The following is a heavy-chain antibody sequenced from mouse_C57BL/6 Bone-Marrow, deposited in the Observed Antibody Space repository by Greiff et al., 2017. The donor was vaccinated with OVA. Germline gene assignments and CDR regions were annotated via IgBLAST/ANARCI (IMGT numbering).Heavy chain of an antibody. CDR1: GFSLTSYG. J-gene: IGHJ4*01. V-gene: IGHV2-4*01. CDR2: IWSGGST. Sequence: QVQLKESGPGLVQPSQSLSITCTVSGFSLTSYGVHWVRQPPGKGLEWLGVIWSGGSTDSNAAFISRLSISKDNSKSQVFLKMNSLQADDTAIYDCAGGYYGSLYYAMDYWGQGTSVTVSS. CDR3: AGGYYGSLYYAMDY. D-gene: IGHD1-1*01.